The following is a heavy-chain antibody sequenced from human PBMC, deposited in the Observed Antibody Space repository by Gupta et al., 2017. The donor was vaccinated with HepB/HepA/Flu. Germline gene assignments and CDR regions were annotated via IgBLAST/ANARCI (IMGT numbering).Heavy chain of an antibody. CDR3: ARGGSGWDNDYGMDV. J-gene: IGHJ6*02. CDR2: ISSSGGSI. CDR1: GFIFSNYE. D-gene: IGHD6-19*01. Sequence: EVQLVGSGGRLVKPGGSLGLSCVPSGFIFSNYEMNWVRQAPGKGLECISYISSSGGSIYYADAVKGRFTISRDNAKNSLYLQMNSLRAEDTALYYCARGGSGWDNDYGMDVWGQGTTVTVSS. V-gene: IGHV3-48*03.